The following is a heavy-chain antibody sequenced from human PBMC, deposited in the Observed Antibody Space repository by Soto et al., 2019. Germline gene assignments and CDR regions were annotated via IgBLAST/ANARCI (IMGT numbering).Heavy chain of an antibody. CDR3: AREAYGNLSAIDI. J-gene: IGHJ3*02. Sequence: ASVKVSCKASGYTFTSYAMHWVRQAPGQRLEWMGWINAGNGNTKYSQKFQGRVTITRDTSASTAYMELSSLRSEDTAVYYFAREAYGNLSAIDIWGQGTMVTVSS. V-gene: IGHV1-3*01. CDR2: INAGNGNT. D-gene: IGHD4-17*01. CDR1: GYTFTSYA.